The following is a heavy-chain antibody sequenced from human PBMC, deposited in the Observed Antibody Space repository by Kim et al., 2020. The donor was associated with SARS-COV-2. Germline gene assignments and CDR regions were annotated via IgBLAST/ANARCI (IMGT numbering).Heavy chain of an antibody. D-gene: IGHD3-10*01. V-gene: IGHV3-74*01. CDR2: ISPDAKYI. CDR3: ATGRYGSGLDY. Sequence: GGSLRLSCAVSGLDFSTFWMHWVRQAPGKGLVWVSRISPDAKYITYADSVRGRFTVSRDNTKNTLFLQMDRLRAEDTAAYYCATGRYGSGLDYWGQGPLVTVSS. CDR1: GLDFSTFW. J-gene: IGHJ4*02.